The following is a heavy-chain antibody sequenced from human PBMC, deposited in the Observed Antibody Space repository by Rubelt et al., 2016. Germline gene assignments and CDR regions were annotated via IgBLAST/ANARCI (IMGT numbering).Heavy chain of an antibody. V-gene: IGHV3-48*01. D-gene: IGHD6-19*01. CDR1: SSYG. Sequence: SSYGMHWVRQAPGKGLEWVSYISSSSSTICYADSVKGRFTISRDNAKNSLYLQMNSLRAADAAMYYCLAGTSFWGQGTLVTVSS. CDR3: LAGTSF. J-gene: IGHJ4*02. CDR2: ISSSSSTI.